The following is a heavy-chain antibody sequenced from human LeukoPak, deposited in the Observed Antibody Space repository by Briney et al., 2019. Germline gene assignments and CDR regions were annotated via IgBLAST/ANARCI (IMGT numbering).Heavy chain of an antibody. Sequence: GGSLRLSCVASGSTFSTHAMSWVRLAPGKGLEWVSAIGGSDGSTYYADSVKGRFTISRDNSKDALYLQMNSLRAEDTAVYCCARRDSSGSYPYYFDYWGQGTLVTVSS. CDR2: IGGSDGST. V-gene: IGHV3-23*01. CDR1: GSTFSTHA. J-gene: IGHJ4*02. CDR3: ARRDSSGSYPYYFDY. D-gene: IGHD3-22*01.